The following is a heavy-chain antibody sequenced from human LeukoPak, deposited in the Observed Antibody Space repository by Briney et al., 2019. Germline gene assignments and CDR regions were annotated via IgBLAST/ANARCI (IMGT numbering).Heavy chain of an antibody. D-gene: IGHD3-10*01. CDR2: IRQDGSEK. J-gene: IGHJ4*02. Sequence: GGSLRLSCGASGFTFSSYWMTWVRQAPGKGLEGVASIRQDGSEKFYVDSVKGRFTISRDNAKNSLYLQMDSLRAEDTAVYYCARGSSSPNVGNLDSWGQGTLVIVSS. CDR3: ARGSSSPNVGNLDS. CDR1: GFTFSSYW. V-gene: IGHV3-7*04.